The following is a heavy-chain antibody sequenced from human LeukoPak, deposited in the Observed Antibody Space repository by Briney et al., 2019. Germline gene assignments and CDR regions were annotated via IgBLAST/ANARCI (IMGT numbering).Heavy chain of an antibody. CDR3: ARDLEWLYPGGAFDI. D-gene: IGHD3-3*01. CDR2: INPNSGGT. V-gene: IGHV1-2*02. Sequence: GASVKVSCKASGYTFTGYYMHWVRQAPGQGLEWMGWINPNSGGTNYAQKFQGRVTMTRDTSISTAYMELSRLRSDDTAVYYCARDLEWLYPGGAFDIWGQGTRVTVSS. CDR1: GYTFTGYY. J-gene: IGHJ3*02.